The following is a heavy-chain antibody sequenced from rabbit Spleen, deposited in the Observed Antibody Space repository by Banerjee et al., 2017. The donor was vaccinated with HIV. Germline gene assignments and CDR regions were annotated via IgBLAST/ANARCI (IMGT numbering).Heavy chain of an antibody. CDR2: IDTNDGDT. CDR1: GFSFSSNW. J-gene: IGHJ6*01. CDR3: ARASDGFNGYNHAYYYGMDL. Sequence: QSLEESGGGLAKPGGTLTLTSTVSGFSFSSNWICWVRPAPVKGLEWIACIDTNDGDTDYANWPKGRFTISKTSSTTVTLQMTSLTAADTATYFCARASDGFNGYNHAYYYGMDLWGPGTLVTVS. D-gene: IGHD6-1*01. V-gene: IGHV1S40*01.